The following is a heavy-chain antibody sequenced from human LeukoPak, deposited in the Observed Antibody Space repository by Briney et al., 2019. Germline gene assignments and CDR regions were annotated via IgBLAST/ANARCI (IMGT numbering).Heavy chain of an antibody. CDR3: AKEAQGCSITSCYFDS. CDR1: GFTIISNY. CDR2: ISGSGGNT. V-gene: IGHV3-23*01. J-gene: IGHJ4*02. D-gene: IGHD2-2*01. Sequence: GGSLRLSCAASGFTIISNYMSWVCQAPGKGLEWVSAISGSGGNTYYADSVKGRFTISRDNSKNTLFLQMNSLRAEDTAVYYCAKEAQGCSITSCYFDSWGQGTLVTVSS.